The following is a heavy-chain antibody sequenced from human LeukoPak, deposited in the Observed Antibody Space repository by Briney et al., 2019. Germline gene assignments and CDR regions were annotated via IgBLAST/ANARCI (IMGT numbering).Heavy chain of an antibody. CDR3: ARVDLVVVATTPHWYFDL. CDR1: GYSLSRGYY. J-gene: IGHJ2*01. V-gene: IGHV4-38-2*01. Sequence: PSETLSLTCAVSGYSLSRGYYWGWIRQAPGKGLEWIGIIYQTGRTNYNPSPKSRVTMSVDTSKNQFSLRLSSVTAADTAVYYCARVDLVVVATTPHWYFDLWGRGTLVTVSS. D-gene: IGHD2-15*01. CDR2: IYQTGRT.